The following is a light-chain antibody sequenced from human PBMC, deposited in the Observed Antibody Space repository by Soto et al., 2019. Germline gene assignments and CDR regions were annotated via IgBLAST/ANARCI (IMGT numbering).Light chain of an antibody. J-gene: IGKJ2*01. CDR3: HHYNSLYT. CDR1: QSISSW. V-gene: IGKV1-5*03. CDR2: KAS. Sequence: DIQMTQSPSTLSASVGDRVTITCRASQSISSWLAWYQQKPGKAPKLLIYKASSLESGVPSRFSGSGSGTEFTLTISRLQPDDFATYYCHHYNSLYTFGQGTKLEIK.